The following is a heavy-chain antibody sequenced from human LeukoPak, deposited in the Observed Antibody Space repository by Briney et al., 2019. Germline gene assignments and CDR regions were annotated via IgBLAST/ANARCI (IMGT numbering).Heavy chain of an antibody. V-gene: IGHV3-30*04. CDR3: VRGSIMVPFGGVASIPFNI. CDR1: GFTFSSYA. D-gene: IGHD3-16*01. CDR2: ISYDGSNN. J-gene: IGHJ3*02. Sequence: GRSLRLSCAASGFTFSSYAMHWVRQAPGKGLDWVAVISYDGSNNYYADSVKGRFTISRDNSNNTLYLQMNSLRAEDTAVYYCVRGSIMVPFGGVASIPFNIWGQGTMVTVSS.